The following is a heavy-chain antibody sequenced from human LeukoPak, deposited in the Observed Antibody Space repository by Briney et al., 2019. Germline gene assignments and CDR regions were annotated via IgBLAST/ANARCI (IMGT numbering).Heavy chain of an antibody. Sequence: SETLSLTCTVSGGSISSSSYYWGWIRQPPGKGLEWIGSIYYSGSTYHNPSLKSRVTISVDTSKNQFSLKLSSVTAADTAVYYCARRSGLAVIDYWGQGTLVTVSS. J-gene: IGHJ4*02. D-gene: IGHD3-3*01. CDR3: ARRSGLAVIDY. CDR1: GGSISSSSYY. V-gene: IGHV4-39*01. CDR2: IYYSGST.